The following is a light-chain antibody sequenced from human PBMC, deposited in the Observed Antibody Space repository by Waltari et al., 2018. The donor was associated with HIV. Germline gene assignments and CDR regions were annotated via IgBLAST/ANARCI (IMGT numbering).Light chain of an antibody. CDR3: QAWDSSTYV. J-gene: IGLJ1*01. V-gene: IGLV3-1*01. Sequence: SYELTQPPSVSVSPGQTASITCSGDKLGDKYACWYQQKPGQSPVLVIYQDSQRPSGIPERFSGSNSGSTATLTISGTQAMDEADYYCQAWDSSTYVFGTGTKVTVL. CDR2: QDS. CDR1: KLGDKY.